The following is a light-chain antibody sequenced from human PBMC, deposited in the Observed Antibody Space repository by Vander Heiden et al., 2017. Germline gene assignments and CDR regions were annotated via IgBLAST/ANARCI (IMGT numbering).Light chain of an antibody. Sequence: ALTPPAPVSGSPGQSLPTPCTGTSSYVGSYNLVSWYQQHPGKAPKLMIYEVSKRPSGVSNRFSGLQAEDEADYYCCSYAGSSTRGVFGGGTKLTVL. CDR1: SSYVGSYNL. V-gene: IGLV2-23*02. J-gene: IGLJ2*01. CDR2: EVS. CDR3: CSYAGSSTRGV.